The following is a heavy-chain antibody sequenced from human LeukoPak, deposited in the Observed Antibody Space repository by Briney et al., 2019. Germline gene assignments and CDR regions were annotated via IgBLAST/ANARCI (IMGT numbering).Heavy chain of an antibody. Sequence: ASVKVSCKASGYTFTGYYIHWVRQAPGQGLQWMGWINPNSGGTNYAQRFEGRVTVTRDTSISTAYMELSRLRSDDTAVYYCARALSNLRLYYFDYWGQGAWSPSPQ. J-gene: IGHJ4*02. CDR2: INPNSGGT. CDR1: GYTFTGYY. D-gene: IGHD4-11*01. CDR3: ARALSNLRLYYFDY. V-gene: IGHV1-2*02.